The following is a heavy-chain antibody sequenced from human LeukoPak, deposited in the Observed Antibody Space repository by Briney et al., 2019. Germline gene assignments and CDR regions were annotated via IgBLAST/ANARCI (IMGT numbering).Heavy chain of an antibody. CDR3: ARGSAFGGAYYYYYMGV. D-gene: IGHD3-16*01. CDR1: GFSDYY. V-gene: IGHV3-11*01. J-gene: IGHJ6*03. Sequence: KPGGSLRLSCAASGFSDYYMSWIRQAPGKGLEWLSFISSRDETVHYTDSVKGRFTISRDNAKNSLYLQMNSLRAEDTAVYYCARGSAFGGAYYYYYMGVWGKGTTVTVSS. CDR2: ISSRDETV.